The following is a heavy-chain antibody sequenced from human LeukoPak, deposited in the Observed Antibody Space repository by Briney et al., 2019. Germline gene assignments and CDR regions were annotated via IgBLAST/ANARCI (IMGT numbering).Heavy chain of an antibody. J-gene: IGHJ5*02. CDR1: GFTFSDYY. D-gene: IGHD1-26*01. CDR3: ARAPRFRLVGVPKGPFDP. V-gene: IGHV3-11*01. CDR2: ISSSGSTI. Sequence: PGGSLRLSCAASGFTFSDYYMSWIRQAAGKGLEWVSYISSSGSTIYYRDSVKGRFTISRHNAKNSLYLQMNSLRAEETAIYYCARAPRFRLVGVPKGPFDPWGQGTLVTVSS.